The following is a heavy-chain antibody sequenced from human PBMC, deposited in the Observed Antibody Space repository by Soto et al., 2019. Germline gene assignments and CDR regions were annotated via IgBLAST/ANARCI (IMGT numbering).Heavy chain of an antibody. CDR2: FNPNSGDT. Sequence: ASVKVSCKASGYTFTAYSMHWVRQAPGQGLEWVGWFNPNSGDTIYAQKFQGRVTLTSDTSISTAYMELYSLTSDDTAVYYCAREASAVISLDYWGQGHLVTVS. V-gene: IGHV1-2*02. J-gene: IGHJ4*02. D-gene: IGHD6-19*01. CDR3: AREASAVISLDY. CDR1: GYTFTAYS.